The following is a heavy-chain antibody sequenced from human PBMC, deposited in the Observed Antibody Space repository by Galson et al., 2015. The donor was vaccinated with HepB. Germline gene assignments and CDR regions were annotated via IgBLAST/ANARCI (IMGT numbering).Heavy chain of an antibody. CDR1: GGSFSGYY. CDR3: ARGAPAII. J-gene: IGHJ4*02. V-gene: IGHV4-34*01. Sequence: TLSLTCAVYGGSFSGYYWSWIRQPPGKGLEWIGEINHSGSTNYNPSLKSRVTMSVDTSKNQFSLKLSSVTAADTAVYYCARGAPAIIWGQGTLVTVSS. D-gene: IGHD5-12*01. CDR2: INHSGST.